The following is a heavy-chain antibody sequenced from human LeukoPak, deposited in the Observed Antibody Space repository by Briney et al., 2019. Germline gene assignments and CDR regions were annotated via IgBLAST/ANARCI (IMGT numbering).Heavy chain of an antibody. CDR2: ISYDGRNK. D-gene: IGHD5-12*01. V-gene: IGHV3-30*18. CDR1: GFTFSNYG. J-gene: IGHJ3*02. Sequence: RSLRLSCAASGFTFSNYGMRWVRQAPGKGLEWVAVISYDGRNKYYPDSVKGRFTISRDNSKNTLYLQMNSLRAEDTAVYYCAKDYDDAFDMWGQGTMVTVSS. CDR3: AKDYDDAFDM.